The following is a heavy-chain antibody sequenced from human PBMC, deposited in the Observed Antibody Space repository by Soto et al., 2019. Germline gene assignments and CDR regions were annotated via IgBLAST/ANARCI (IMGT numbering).Heavy chain of an antibody. CDR1: GFSLSTSGVG. D-gene: IGHD6-19*01. V-gene: IGHV2-5*01. Sequence: SGSTLVKPTQTLTLTCTFSGFSLSTSGVGVGWIRQPPGKALEWLALIYWNDDKRYSPSLKSRLTITKDTSKNQVVLTMTNMDPVDTATYYCAHRGPGWYSSGWYSFDYWGQGTLVTVSS. J-gene: IGHJ4*02. CDR3: AHRGPGWYSSGWYSFDY. CDR2: IYWNDDK.